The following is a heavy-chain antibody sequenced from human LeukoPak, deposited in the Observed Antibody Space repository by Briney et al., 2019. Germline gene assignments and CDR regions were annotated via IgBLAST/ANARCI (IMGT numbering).Heavy chain of an antibody. CDR3: ARVAYDILTGHFDY. CDR1: GFTFSSYS. Sequence: GGSLRLSCAASGFTFSSYSMSWVRQAPGKGLEWVSGINWNGGSTGYADSVKGRSTISRDNAKNSLYLQMNSLRAEDTALYYCARVAYDILTGHFDYWGQGTLVTVSS. J-gene: IGHJ4*02. D-gene: IGHD3-9*01. V-gene: IGHV3-20*04. CDR2: INWNGGST.